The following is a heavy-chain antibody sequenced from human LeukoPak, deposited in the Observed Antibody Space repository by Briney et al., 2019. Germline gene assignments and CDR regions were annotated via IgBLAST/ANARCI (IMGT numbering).Heavy chain of an antibody. Sequence: SQTLSLTCAVSGDSVSSNSAAWNWIRQSPSRGLEWLGRTYYRSKWYNDYAVSVKSRITINPDTSNNQFSLQLNSVTPEDTAVYYCVRVVGIGIDAFGVWGPGTRVTVFS. CDR2: TYYRSKWYN. V-gene: IGHV6-1*01. J-gene: IGHJ3*01. D-gene: IGHD1-26*01. CDR3: VRVVGIGIDAFGV. CDR1: GDSVSSNSAA.